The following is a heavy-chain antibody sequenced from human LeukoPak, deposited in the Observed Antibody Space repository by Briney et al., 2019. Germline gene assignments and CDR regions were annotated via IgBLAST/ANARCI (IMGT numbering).Heavy chain of an antibody. V-gene: IGHV3-30*02. Sequence: GGSLRLSCAASGFTFNSYGMHWVRQAPGKGLEWVAFIRYDGNNKYSADSVKGRFTISRDNAKNSLYLQMNSLRSEDTAVYYCASSLTYYYGSGSMLTDYWGQGTLVTVSS. CDR2: IRYDGNNK. CDR3: ASSLTYYYGSGSMLTDY. D-gene: IGHD3-10*01. J-gene: IGHJ4*02. CDR1: GFTFNSYG.